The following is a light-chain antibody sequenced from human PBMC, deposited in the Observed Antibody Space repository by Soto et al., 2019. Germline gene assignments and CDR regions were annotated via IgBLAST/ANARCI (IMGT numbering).Light chain of an antibody. CDR1: QSFSSSY. J-gene: IGKJ1*01. V-gene: IGKV3-20*01. CDR2: GAS. Sequence: EIVLTQSPGTLSLSPGERATLSCSASQSFSSSYLAWYQQKPGQAPRLLIYGASSRATGIPDRFSGSGSGTDFTLTISRLEPEDFAVYYCQQYGSSPLTFGQGTKVDNK. CDR3: QQYGSSPLT.